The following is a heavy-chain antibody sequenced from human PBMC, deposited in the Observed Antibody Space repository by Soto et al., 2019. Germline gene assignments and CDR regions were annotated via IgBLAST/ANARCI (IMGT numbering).Heavy chain of an antibody. Sequence: GGSLRLSCAASGFTFSSYSMNWVRQAPGKGLEWVSYISSSSSTIYYADSVKGRFTISRDNAKNSLYLQMNSLRDEDTAVYYFARDTTDSSGYYPTWFAPWGQGTLVTVSS. CDR2: ISSSSSTI. J-gene: IGHJ5*02. V-gene: IGHV3-48*02. CDR1: GFTFSSYS. D-gene: IGHD3-22*01. CDR3: ARDTTDSSGYYPTWFAP.